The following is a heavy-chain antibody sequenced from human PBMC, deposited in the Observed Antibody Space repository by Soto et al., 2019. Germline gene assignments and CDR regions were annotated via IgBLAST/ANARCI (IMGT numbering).Heavy chain of an antibody. CDR3: ARDKMTGLFDY. CDR2: INHSGST. D-gene: IGHD3-9*01. CDR1: GGSFSGYY. J-gene: IGHJ4*02. Sequence: QVQLQQWGAGLLKPSETLSLTCAVYGGSFSGYYWTWIRQPPGTGLVWIGEINHSGSTNYNPSLKSRVTISVDASKNQFSLKLTSVTAADTAVYYCARDKMTGLFDYWGQGTLVTVSS. V-gene: IGHV4-34*01.